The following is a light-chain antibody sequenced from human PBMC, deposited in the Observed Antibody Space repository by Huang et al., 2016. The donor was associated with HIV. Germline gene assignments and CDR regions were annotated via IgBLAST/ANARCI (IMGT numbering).Light chain of an antibody. CDR2: WAS. V-gene: IGKV4-1*01. CDR3: QQYYTNYYT. Sequence: DIVMTQSPDSLTVSLGERATINCKSHDLLFNATNKSFLAWYQQRPRQPPKLLIYWASTRASDVPDRVSGSGSGTDFTLTINSLQAEDMAVYFCQQYYTNYYTFGQGTKLEIQ. J-gene: IGKJ2*01. CDR1: HDLLFNATNKSF.